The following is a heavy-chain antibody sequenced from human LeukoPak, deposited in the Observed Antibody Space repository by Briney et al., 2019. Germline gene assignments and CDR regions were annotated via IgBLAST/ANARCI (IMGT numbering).Heavy chain of an antibody. CDR3: ARDGASTDDY. CDR1: GYTFSNFG. CDR2: ISGNNDNP. J-gene: IGHJ4*02. D-gene: IGHD2-2*01. V-gene: IGHV1-18*01. Sequence: ASVKVSCKTSGYTFSNFGINWVRQAPGQGLEWMGWISGNNDNPNYGQKFQGRFTVTTDSSTSTAYMELRNLRFDDTAVYYCARDGASTDDYWGQGTLVTVSS.